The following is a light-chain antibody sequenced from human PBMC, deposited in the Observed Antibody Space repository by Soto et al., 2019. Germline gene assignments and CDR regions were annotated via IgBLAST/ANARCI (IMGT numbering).Light chain of an antibody. CDR2: RNN. V-gene: IGLV1-44*01. Sequence: QSVLTQPPSASGTPGQRVTISCSGSSSNIGSNSVNWYQQLPGTAPKLLIYRNNQRPSGVPDRFSVPKSGTSASLAISGLQSEDEADYYCATWDDSLNGVVFGGGTKLTVL. J-gene: IGLJ2*01. CDR1: SSNIGSNS. CDR3: ATWDDSLNGVV.